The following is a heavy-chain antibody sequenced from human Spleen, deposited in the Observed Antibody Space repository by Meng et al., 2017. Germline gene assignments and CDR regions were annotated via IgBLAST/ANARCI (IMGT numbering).Heavy chain of an antibody. Sequence: GESLKISCVASGFTFSSYNMHWVRQTPGKGLVWVSRINTDASITTYADSVKGRFTISRDDAKNTVYLQMNSLRAEDTAVYYCARDADWVIFDHWGQGALVTVSS. CDR3: ARDADWVIFDH. V-gene: IGHV3-74*03. CDR2: INTDASIT. D-gene: IGHD3-9*01. CDR1: GFTFSSYN. J-gene: IGHJ4*02.